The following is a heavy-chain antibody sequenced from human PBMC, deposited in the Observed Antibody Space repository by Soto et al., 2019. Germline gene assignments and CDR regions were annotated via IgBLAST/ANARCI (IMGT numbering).Heavy chain of an antibody. Sequence: GGSLRLSCAASGFTLSSNGMNWVRQAPGKGLEWVAVIWYDGSNKYYADSVKGRFTISRDNSKNTLYLQMNSLRAEDTAVYYCARSMIVTTLNWFGPWGQGTLVTVSS. J-gene: IGHJ5*02. D-gene: IGHD3-22*01. V-gene: IGHV3-33*08. CDR3: ARSMIVTTLNWFGP. CDR1: GFTLSSNG. CDR2: IWYDGSNK.